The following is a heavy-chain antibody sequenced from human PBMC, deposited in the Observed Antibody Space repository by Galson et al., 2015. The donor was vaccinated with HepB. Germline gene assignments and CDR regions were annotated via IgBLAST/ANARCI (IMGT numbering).Heavy chain of an antibody. D-gene: IGHD1-14*01. V-gene: IGHV4-59*08. CDR2: VTYSGSA. J-gene: IGHJ4*02. Sequence: ETLSLHCTVSGGSISAYYWSWIRQPPGKRLEWISYVTYSGSAKYNPSLESRLTTSIDTSKNQFSLNLRSVSAADTSMYFCARTTPPSNRAWPSFYSWGQGILVTVSS. CDR1: GGSISAYY. CDR3: ARTTPPSNRAWPSFYS.